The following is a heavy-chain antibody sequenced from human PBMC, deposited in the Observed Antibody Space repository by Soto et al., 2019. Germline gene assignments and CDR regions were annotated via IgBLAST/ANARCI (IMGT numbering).Heavy chain of an antibody. CDR1: GFTFSSYW. Sequence: EVQLVESGGGLVQPGGSLRLSCAASGFTFSSYWMHWVRQAPGKELVWVSRINSDGSSTSYADSVKGRFTISIYNSKNALYLQMNSLSAEDTVVYYCARDNRSGTVEAFDISGQGTMVTVSS. CDR3: ARDNRSGTVEAFDI. D-gene: IGHD4-17*01. CDR2: INSDGSST. V-gene: IGHV3-74*01. J-gene: IGHJ3*02.